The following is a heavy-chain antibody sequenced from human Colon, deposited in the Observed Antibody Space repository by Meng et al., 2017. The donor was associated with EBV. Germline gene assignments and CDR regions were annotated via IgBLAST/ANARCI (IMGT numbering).Heavy chain of an antibody. V-gene: IGHV4-30-4*01. D-gene: IGHD3-22*01. CDR3: ARDSPVSHFDY. J-gene: IGHJ4*02. CDR1: GGSISSGGYY. Sequence: VELGEWGPGLLKPSQTLSLTCAVSGGSISSGGYYWSWIRQPPGKGLEWIGYIYYSGSTYYNPSLKSRVTISVDTSKNQFSLKLSSVTAADTAVYFCARDSPVSHFDYWGQGTLVTVSS. CDR2: IYYSGST.